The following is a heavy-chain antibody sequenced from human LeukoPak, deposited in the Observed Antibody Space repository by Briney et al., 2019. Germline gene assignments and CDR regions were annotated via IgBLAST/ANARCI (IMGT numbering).Heavy chain of an antibody. D-gene: IGHD6-19*01. V-gene: IGHV3-21*01. CDR3: ARDLWGIAVAGQIDF. CDR1: GFTFSNYN. Sequence: GGSLRLSCAASGFTFSNYNMNWVRQAPGKGLEWVSSISTSSSDIYYADSVKGRFTISRDNAKNSLYLQMNSLRAEDTAVYYCARDLWGIAVAGQIDFWGQGTLVTVSS. CDR2: ISTSSSDI. J-gene: IGHJ4*02.